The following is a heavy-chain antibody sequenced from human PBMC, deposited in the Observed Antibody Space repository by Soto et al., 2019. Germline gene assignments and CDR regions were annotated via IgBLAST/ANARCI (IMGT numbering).Heavy chain of an antibody. CDR3: ARADRTLVTSYGLDV. CDR1: GGSFSGFY. J-gene: IGHJ6*02. CDR2: INHSGTT. Sequence: SETLSLTCAVSGGSFSGFYLTWIRQPPGEGLEWIGEINHSGTTNFNPSLRSRLTISLDSSKKHFSLKLTSMTAADAAVYYCARADRTLVTSYGLDVWGQGTTVTVYS. D-gene: IGHD2-21*02. V-gene: IGHV4-34*01.